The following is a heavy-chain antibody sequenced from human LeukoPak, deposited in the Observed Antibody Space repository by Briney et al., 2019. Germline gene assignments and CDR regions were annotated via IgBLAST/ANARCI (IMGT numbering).Heavy chain of an antibody. Sequence: ASVKVSCKASGYTFTRYGISWVRPAPGQGLEWMGWISAYNGNTNYAQKLQGRVTMTTDTSTSTAYMEVRSLRSDDTAVYYCARCMVRGANRGYYYYGMDVWGQGTTVTVSS. V-gene: IGHV1-18*01. CDR3: ARCMVRGANRGYYYYGMDV. D-gene: IGHD3-10*01. CDR2: ISAYNGNT. CDR1: GYTFTRYG. J-gene: IGHJ6*02.